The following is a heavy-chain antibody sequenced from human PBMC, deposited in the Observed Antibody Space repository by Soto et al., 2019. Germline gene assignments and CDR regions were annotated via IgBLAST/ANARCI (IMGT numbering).Heavy chain of an antibody. V-gene: IGHV3-30-3*01. J-gene: IGHJ4*02. CDR3: ARDDGSGWHKFDY. D-gene: IGHD3-22*01. CDR1: GFTFSSYA. Sequence: GGSLRLSCAASGFTFSSYAMHWVRQAPGKGLEWVAVISYDGSNKYYADSVKGRFTISRDNSKNTLYLQMNSLRAEDTAVYYCARDDGSGWHKFDYWGQGTLVTVSS. CDR2: ISYDGSNK.